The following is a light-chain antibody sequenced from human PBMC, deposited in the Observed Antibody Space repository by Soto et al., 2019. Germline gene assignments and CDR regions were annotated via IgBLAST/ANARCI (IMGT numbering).Light chain of an antibody. CDR1: QSGSRVY. Sequence: ESALTQSPGTLSSSPRERATLSSRASQSGSRVYLAWYQHKPGQAPRLLIYGVSSMAPGIPHWFSGSGSGTDFTLTIGTLEPEDRAVYYCQQYAAAPRTFGQGNKVEVK. V-gene: IGKV3-20*01. J-gene: IGKJ1*01. CDR3: QQYAAAPRT. CDR2: GVS.